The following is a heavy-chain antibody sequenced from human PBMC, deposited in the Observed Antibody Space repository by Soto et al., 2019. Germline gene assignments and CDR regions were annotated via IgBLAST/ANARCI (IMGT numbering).Heavy chain of an antibody. CDR2: IWYDGSNK. V-gene: IGHV3-33*01. CDR1: GFTFSSYA. D-gene: IGHD4-17*01. Sequence: QVQLVESGGDVVQPGRSLRLSCAASGFTFSSYAMHWVRQAPGKGLEWVTIIWYDGSNKNYADSVKGRFTISRDNSKNTVYLQMNSLRVEDTAVYYCARDSGGDYHNYYMDVWGKGTTVTVSS. CDR3: ARDSGGDYHNYYMDV. J-gene: IGHJ6*03.